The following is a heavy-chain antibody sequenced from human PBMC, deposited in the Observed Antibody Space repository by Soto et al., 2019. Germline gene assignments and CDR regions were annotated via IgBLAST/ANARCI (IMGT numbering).Heavy chain of an antibody. CDR2: ISDDGNNK. D-gene: IGHD6-19*01. CDR3: ATDGPGKQSLVGYYFDS. J-gene: IGHJ4*02. V-gene: IGHV3-30*03. Sequence: QVQLVESGGGVVQPERSLRLSCAASGFRFSNYGMHWARQAPGKGLEWVAVISDDGNNKQYADSVKGRFTISEDNSKNTVYLQMNSLRGEDTAVYFCATDGPGKQSLVGYYFDSWGQGTLVTVSS. CDR1: GFRFSNYG.